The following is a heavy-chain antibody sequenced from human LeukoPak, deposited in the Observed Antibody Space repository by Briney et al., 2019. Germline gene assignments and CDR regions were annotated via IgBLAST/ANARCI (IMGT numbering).Heavy chain of an antibody. CDR3: RCYYGSGSYYTAKYFDY. V-gene: IGHV1-46*01. D-gene: IGHD3-10*01. CDR2: INPTGGST. Sequence: ASVKVSCKASGYTFTGYYMHWVRQAPGQGLEWMGLINPTGGSTGYAQKFQGRVTMTRDMSTSTDYMELSSLRSEDTAVYYCRCYYGSGSYYTAKYFDYWGQGTLVTVSS. J-gene: IGHJ4*02. CDR1: GYTFTGYY.